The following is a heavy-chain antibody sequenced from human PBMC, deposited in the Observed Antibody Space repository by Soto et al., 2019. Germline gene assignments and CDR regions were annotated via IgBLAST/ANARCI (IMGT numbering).Heavy chain of an antibody. Sequence: ASVKVSCKASGYTFTSYAMHWVRQAPGQRLEWMGWINAGNGNTKYSQKFQGRVTITRDTSASTAYMELSSLRSEDTAVYYCALLDYDYIWGSYRYTTFVYWGQGTLVTVSS. CDR2: INAGNGNT. CDR1: GYTFTSYA. J-gene: IGHJ4*02. CDR3: ALLDYDYIWGSYRYTTFVY. D-gene: IGHD3-16*02. V-gene: IGHV1-3*01.